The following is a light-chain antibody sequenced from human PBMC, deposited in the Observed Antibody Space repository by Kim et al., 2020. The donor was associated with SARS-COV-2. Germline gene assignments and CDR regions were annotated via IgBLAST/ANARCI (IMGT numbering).Light chain of an antibody. J-gene: IGLJ2*01. V-gene: IGLV3-21*04. CDR2: YDT. CDR1: NIGSRS. Sequence: PGQTASITCGGTNIGSRSGHWYQQKPGQAPMMVISYDTARPSGIPERFSGSNSGNTATLTISRVEAGDEADYYCQVWDSGSVHPVVFGGGTKLTVL. CDR3: QVWDSGSVHPVV.